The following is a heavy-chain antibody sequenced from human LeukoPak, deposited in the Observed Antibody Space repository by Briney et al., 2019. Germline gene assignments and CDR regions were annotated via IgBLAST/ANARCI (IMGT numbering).Heavy chain of an antibody. CDR2: IHHSVST. D-gene: IGHD3-10*01. CDR3: ARTDSRRQNYYGSGTPRIRNGMDV. Sequence: PSETLSLTCGVYGGSFSGYYWSWFRQPPGKGLEWIGEIHHSVSTNYNPSLKSRVTISVDTSKNQFSLKLRSVTAADTAVYYRARTDSRRQNYYGSGTPRIRNGMDVWGQGTTVTVSS. J-gene: IGHJ6*02. CDR1: GGSFSGYY. V-gene: IGHV4-34*01.